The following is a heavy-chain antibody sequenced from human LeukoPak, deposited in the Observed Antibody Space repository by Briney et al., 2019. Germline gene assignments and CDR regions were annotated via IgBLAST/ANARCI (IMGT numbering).Heavy chain of an antibody. CDR1: GFTFSNYG. Sequence: GGSLRLSCAASGFTFSNYGMSWVRQAPGKGLEWVSAISGSGGSTYYADSVKGRFTISRDNSKNTLYLQMNSLRAEDTAVYYCAKPTLLSGSYFWYFDLWGRGTLVTVSP. CDR2: ISGSGGST. CDR3: AKPTLLSGSYFWYFDL. J-gene: IGHJ2*01. D-gene: IGHD1-26*01. V-gene: IGHV3-23*01.